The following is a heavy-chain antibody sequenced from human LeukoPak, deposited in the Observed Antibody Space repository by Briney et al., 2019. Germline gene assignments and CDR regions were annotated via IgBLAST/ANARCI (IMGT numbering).Heavy chain of an antibody. J-gene: IGHJ5*02. CDR2: MNPNSGNT. CDR3: ARDGSSGLTDNWFDP. Sequence: ASVKVSCKASGYTFTSYDINWVRQATGQGLGWMGWMNPNSGNTGYAQKFQGRVTMTRDTSTSTVYMELSSLRSEDTAVYYCARDGSSGLTDNWFDPWGQGTLVTVSS. CDR1: GYTFTSYD. V-gene: IGHV1-8*01. D-gene: IGHD6-19*01.